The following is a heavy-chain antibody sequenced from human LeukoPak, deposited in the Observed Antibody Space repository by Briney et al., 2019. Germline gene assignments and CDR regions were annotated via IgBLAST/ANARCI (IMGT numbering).Heavy chain of an antibody. V-gene: IGHV1-18*01. CDR3: VYSYGYNRFDP. CDR2: ISAYNGNT. J-gene: IGHJ5*02. Sequence: ASVKVSCKASGYTFTSYGISWVRRAPGQGLEWMGWISAYNGNTNYAQKLQGRVTMTTDTSTSTAYMELRSLRSDDTAVYYCVYSYGYNRFDPWGQGTLVTVSS. D-gene: IGHD5-18*01. CDR1: GYTFTSYG.